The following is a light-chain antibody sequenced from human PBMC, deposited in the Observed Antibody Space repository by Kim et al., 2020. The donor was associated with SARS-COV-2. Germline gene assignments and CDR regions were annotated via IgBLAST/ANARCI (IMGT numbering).Light chain of an antibody. CDR2: DVS. J-gene: IGKJ4*01. CDR3: QQHTDWPPTLS. V-gene: IGKV3-11*01. Sequence: PGERATLSCRASQSVKSHLCCYQPQPGQAPRLLIYDVSNRATGIPARFSGSGFGTDFTLTISSLEPEDFAVYYCQQHTDWPPTLSFGGGTKVDIK. CDR1: QSVKSH.